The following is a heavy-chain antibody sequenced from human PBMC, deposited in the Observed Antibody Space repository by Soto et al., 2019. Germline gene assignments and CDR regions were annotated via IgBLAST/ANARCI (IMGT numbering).Heavy chain of an antibody. CDR2: VNHSGST. CDR3: AIHDRLATTNWFDP. V-gene: IGHV4-34*01. D-gene: IGHD5-12*01. Sequence: QVQVQQWGAGLLKPSETLSLTCAVYGGSFSGYYWTWIRQPPGKGLEWIGDVNHSGSTNYNPSLKSRVTKPVNTSQNQFSQKLSSLNAAATAVYYCAIHDRLATTNWFDPWGQGTLVTVAS. J-gene: IGHJ5*02. CDR1: GGSFSGYY.